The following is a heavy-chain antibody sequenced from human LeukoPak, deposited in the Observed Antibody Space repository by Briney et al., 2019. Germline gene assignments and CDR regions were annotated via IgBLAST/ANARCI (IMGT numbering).Heavy chain of an antibody. CDR3: ARDLFYDSSGYYFWPT. D-gene: IGHD3-22*01. Sequence: GASVKVSCKASGYTFTSYGISWVRQAPGQRLEWMGWISAYNGNTNYAQKLQGRVTMTTDTSTSTAYMELRSLRSDDTAVYYCARDLFYDSSGYYFWPTWGQGTLVTVSS. CDR2: ISAYNGNT. J-gene: IGHJ5*02. V-gene: IGHV1-18*01. CDR1: GYTFTSYG.